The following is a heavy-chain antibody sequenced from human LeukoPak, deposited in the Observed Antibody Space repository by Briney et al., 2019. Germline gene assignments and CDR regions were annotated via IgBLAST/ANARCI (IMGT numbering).Heavy chain of an antibody. V-gene: IGHV4-34*01. Sequence: PSETLSLTCAVYGGSFSGYYWSWIRQPPGKGLEWIGEINHSGSTNYNPSLKSRVTISVDTSKNQFSLKLSSVTAADTAVYYCARGLRGYCSSTSCYSAPPGTRPPHRKTQQGKFDPWGQGTLVTVSS. CDR1: GGSFSGYY. CDR2: INHSGST. J-gene: IGHJ5*02. CDR3: ARGLRGYCSSTSCYSAPPGTRPPHRKTQQGKFDP. D-gene: IGHD2-2*01.